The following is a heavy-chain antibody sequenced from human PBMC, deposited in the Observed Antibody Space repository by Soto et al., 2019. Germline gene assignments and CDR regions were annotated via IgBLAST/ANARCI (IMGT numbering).Heavy chain of an antibody. Sequence: EVQLVESGGGLVQPGGSLRLSCAASGFTFSSYSMNWVRQAPGKGLEWVSYISSSSSTIYYADSVKGRFTISRDNAKNSLYLQMNSLRAEDTAVYYCARAQPGPSSSWYKSGTRVVDYWGQGTLVTVSS. D-gene: IGHD6-13*01. J-gene: IGHJ4*02. CDR1: GFTFSSYS. V-gene: IGHV3-48*01. CDR2: ISSSSSTI. CDR3: ARAQPGPSSSWYKSGTRVVDY.